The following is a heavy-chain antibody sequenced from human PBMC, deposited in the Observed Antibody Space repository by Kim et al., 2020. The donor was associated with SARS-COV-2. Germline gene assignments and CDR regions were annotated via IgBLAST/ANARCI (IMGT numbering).Heavy chain of an antibody. J-gene: IGHJ5*02. Sequence: ASVKVSCKPSGYLFSEYAIHWVRQAPGQRLEWMGWINPGNGNSVSSQNFQGRVSITRDTSTNTAYMELGSLRFEDTAVYYCVRGHYCSDATCSGLLVTDLWGQGALVTVSS. V-gene: IGHV1-3*01. D-gene: IGHD6-19*01. CDR3: VRGHYCSDATCSGLLVTDL. CDR2: INPGNGNS. CDR1: GYLFSEYA.